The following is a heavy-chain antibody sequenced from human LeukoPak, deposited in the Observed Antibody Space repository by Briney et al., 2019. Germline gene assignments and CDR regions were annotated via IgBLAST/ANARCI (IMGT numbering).Heavy chain of an antibody. CDR2: IKQDGREK. J-gene: IGHJ4*02. CDR3: ARGSNYAFDS. Sequence: GGSLRLSCVDSGFTLSSYRMTWVRQAPGKGLEWVANIKQDGREKHYVDAVKGRFTISRDNAKKSLYLQMNSLRADDTAVYYCARGSNYAFDSWGQGTLVTVSS. D-gene: IGHD5-18*01. CDR1: GFTLSSYR. V-gene: IGHV3-7*03.